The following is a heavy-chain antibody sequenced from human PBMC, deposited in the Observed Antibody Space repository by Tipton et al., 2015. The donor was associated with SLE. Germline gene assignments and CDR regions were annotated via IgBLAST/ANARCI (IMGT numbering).Heavy chain of an antibody. J-gene: IGHJ2*01. CDR2: IKDDGGEE. Sequence: SLRLSCAASGFPFSNYWMTWVRQAPGKGLEWVANIKDDGGEEHYLDSVKGRFTIYRDNPKNSLHLQMSSLRPEDTAVYYCARRAVTNDWYFDLWGRGTLVTVSS. CDR3: ARRAVTNDWYFDL. V-gene: IGHV3-7*01. D-gene: IGHD4-17*01. CDR1: GFPFSNYW.